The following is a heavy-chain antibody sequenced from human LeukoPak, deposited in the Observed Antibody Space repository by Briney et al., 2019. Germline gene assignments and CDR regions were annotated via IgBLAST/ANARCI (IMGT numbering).Heavy chain of an antibody. CDR2: IYYSGST. Sequence: SETLSLTCTVSGGSISSHYWSWIRQPPGKGLEWIGYIYYSGSTNYNPSLKSRVTISVDTSKNQFSLKLSSVTAADTAVYYCARHYNNRITGTLYFDYWGQGTPVTVSS. J-gene: IGHJ4*02. D-gene: IGHD1-7*01. CDR3: ARHYNNRITGTLYFDY. V-gene: IGHV4-59*11. CDR1: GGSISSHY.